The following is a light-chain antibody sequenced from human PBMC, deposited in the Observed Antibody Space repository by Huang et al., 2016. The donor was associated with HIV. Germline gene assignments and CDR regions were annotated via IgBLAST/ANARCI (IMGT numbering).Light chain of an antibody. V-gene: IGKV1-39*01. J-gene: IGKJ1*01. CDR3: QQSYNTPPT. CDR1: QSISNY. CDR2: GAS. Sequence: DIQMTKSTASLSASVGDRVTITCRATQSISNYVNWYQQKPGEAPSLLIYGASTLQSGVPSRFSGSGSGTEFTLNISSLQPEDFTTYYCQQSYNTPPTFGQGTKVEI.